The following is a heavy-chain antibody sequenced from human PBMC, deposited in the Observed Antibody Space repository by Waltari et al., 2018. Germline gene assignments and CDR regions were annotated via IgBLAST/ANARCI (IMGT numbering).Heavy chain of an antibody. V-gene: IGHV1-3*04. D-gene: IGHD6-19*01. Sequence: QVQLLQSGAEVKKPGASVKVSCKTSGYIFTAYSIHWVRQVPGHRLEWMGWLDIPNNGDTQYAQKFQGRVTFTMDTSASTAYMELSSLRYEDTAVYYCARSYSSGWYECFDYWGQGTLVTVSS. CDR3: ARSYSSGWYECFDY. CDR2: LDIPNNGDT. J-gene: IGHJ4*02. CDR1: GYIFTAYS.